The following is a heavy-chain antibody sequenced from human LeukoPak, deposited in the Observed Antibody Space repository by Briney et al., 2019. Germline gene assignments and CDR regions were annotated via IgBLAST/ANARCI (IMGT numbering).Heavy chain of an antibody. V-gene: IGHV4-59*01. CDR1: GGSISNYY. CDR3: ARSVDTAMVFDY. D-gene: IGHD5-18*01. Sequence: SETLSLTCTVSGGSISNYYWSWIRQPTGKGLEYIGYIYYSGSTNYNPSLKSRATISVDTSKNQFSLKLSSVTAADTAVYYCARSVDTAMVFDYWGQGTLVTVSS. CDR2: IYYSGST. J-gene: IGHJ4*02.